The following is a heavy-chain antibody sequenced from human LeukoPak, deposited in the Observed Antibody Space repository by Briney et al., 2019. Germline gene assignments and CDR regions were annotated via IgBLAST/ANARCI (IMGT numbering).Heavy chain of an antibody. CDR2: IKQEGSEK. CDR3: ARGPPCREYCSLEFYFDY. D-gene: IGHD2/OR15-2a*01. J-gene: IGHJ4*02. V-gene: IGHV3-7*05. CDR1: GFTFSSYW. Sequence: GGSLRLSCAASGFTFSSYWMSWVRQAPGKGLEWVANIKQEGSEKYYVDSVKGRFTISRDNAKNSLYLQMNSLRAEDTAVYYCARGPPCREYCSLEFYFDYWGQGTLVTVSS.